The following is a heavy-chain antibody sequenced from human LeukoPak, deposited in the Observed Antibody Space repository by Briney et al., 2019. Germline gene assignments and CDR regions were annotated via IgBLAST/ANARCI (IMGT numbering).Heavy chain of an antibody. CDR2: IKQDGSEK. V-gene: IGHV3-7*01. D-gene: IGHD3-9*01. CDR3: ARDARYFDWLLSRYFDY. J-gene: IGHJ4*02. CDR1: GFTFSSYW. Sequence: QPGGSLRLSCAASGFTFSSYWMSWVRQAPGKGLEWVANIKQDGSEKYYVDSVKGRFTISRDNAKNSLYLQMNSLRAEDTAVYYCARDARYFDWLLSRYFDYWGQGTLVTVSS.